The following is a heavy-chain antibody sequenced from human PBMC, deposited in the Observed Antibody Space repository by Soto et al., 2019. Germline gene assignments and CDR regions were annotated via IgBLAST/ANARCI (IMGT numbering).Heavy chain of an antibody. J-gene: IGHJ3*01. Sequence: QVQVRESGPGLVKPSETLSLTCTVSGGSISGYFWSWIRRPPGKGLEWIGYIHYSGNTNYNPSLESRVTISVDTSKNQFSLRLSSVTAADTAVYYCARDTLGLTPSKAFDVWGQGTMVTVSS. V-gene: IGHV4-59*01. CDR2: IHYSGNT. CDR1: GGSISGYF. D-gene: IGHD2-15*01. CDR3: ARDTLGLTPSKAFDV.